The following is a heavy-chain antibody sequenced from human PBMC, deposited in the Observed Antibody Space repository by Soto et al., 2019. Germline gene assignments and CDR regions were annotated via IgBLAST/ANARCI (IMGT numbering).Heavy chain of an antibody. CDR2: IYHSAST. CDR3: AKLTTQWFGELLSEGWFDP. CDR1: VGSIISSNW. V-gene: IGHV4-4*02. J-gene: IGHJ5*02. D-gene: IGHD3-10*01. Sequence: PSETLSLTCAFSVGSIISSNWRSWVREPPGKGLEWIGEIYHSASTNYNPSLKSRVTISVDKSKNQFSLKLSSVTAADTAVYYCAKLTTQWFGELLSEGWFDPWGQGTLVTVSS.